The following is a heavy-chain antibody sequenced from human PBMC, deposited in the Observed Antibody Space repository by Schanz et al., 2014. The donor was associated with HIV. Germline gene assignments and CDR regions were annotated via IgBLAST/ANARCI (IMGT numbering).Heavy chain of an antibody. CDR3: ASLVGATGLELDY. CDR1: GFTFSSYG. CDR2: IWHDGSSK. J-gene: IGHJ4*02. V-gene: IGHV3-33*03. D-gene: IGHD1-26*01. Sequence: VQLVESGGGVVQPGRSLRLSCAASGFTFSSYGMHWVRQAPGKGLEWVAVIWHDGSSKYYADSVKGRFTISRDNAKKSLYLRMNSLRAEDTAVYYCASLVGATGLELDYWGQGTLVTVSS.